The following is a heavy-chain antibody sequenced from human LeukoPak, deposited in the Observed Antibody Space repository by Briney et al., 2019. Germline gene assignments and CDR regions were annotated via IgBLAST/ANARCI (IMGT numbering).Heavy chain of an antibody. V-gene: IGHV4-39*07. CDR3: GRSAGFVHFDH. CDR2: INYYGKT. J-gene: IGHJ4*02. CDR1: GNSISSSSYY. Sequence: SETLSLTCTVSGNSISSSSYYWVWIRQPPGKGLEWIGSINYYGKTYHNPSVKSRVTISVDTSKNQFSLMVRSVTAADTAVYYCGRSAGFVHFDHWGQGTLVTVTS. D-gene: IGHD3-16*01.